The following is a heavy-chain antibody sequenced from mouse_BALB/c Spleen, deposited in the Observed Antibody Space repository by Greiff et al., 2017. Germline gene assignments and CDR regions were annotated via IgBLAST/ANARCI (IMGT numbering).Heavy chain of an antibody. D-gene: IGHD2-1*01. CDR1: GFSLSRYS. CDR2: IWGGGST. Sequence: VKLMESGPGLVAPSQSLSITCTVSGFSLSRYSVHWVRQPPGKGLEWLGMIWGGGSTDYNSALKSRLSISKDNSKSQVFLKMNSLQTDDTAMYYCARNNYGNWTWFAYWGQGTLVTVSA. J-gene: IGHJ3*01. CDR3: ARNNYGNWTWFAY. V-gene: IGHV2-6-4*01.